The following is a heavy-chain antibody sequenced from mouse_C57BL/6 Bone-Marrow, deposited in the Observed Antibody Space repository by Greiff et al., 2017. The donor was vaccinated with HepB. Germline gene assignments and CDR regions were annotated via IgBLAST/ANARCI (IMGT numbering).Heavy chain of an antibody. J-gene: IGHJ2*01. Sequence: VQLQQPGAELVKPGASVKLSCKASGYTFTSYWMHWVKQRPGQGLEWIGMIHPNSGSTNYNEKFKSKATLTVDKSSSTAYMQLSSLTSEDSAVYYCGITTVVATDFDYWGQGTTLTVSS. CDR3: GITTVVATDFDY. D-gene: IGHD1-1*01. CDR2: IHPNSGST. CDR1: GYTFTSYW. V-gene: IGHV1-64*01.